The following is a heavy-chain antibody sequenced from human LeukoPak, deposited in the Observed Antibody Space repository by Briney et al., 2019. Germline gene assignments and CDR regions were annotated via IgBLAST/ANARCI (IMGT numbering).Heavy chain of an antibody. CDR2: IIPIFGIA. CDR1: GGTFSSYA. CDR3: ARGVGDGYNLFDY. D-gene: IGHD5-24*01. V-gene: IGHV1-69*04. Sequence: SVKVSCKASGGTFSSYAISWVRQAPGQGLEWMGRIIPIFGIANCAQKFQGRVTITADKSTSTAYMELSSLRSEDTAVYYCARGVGDGYNLFDYWGQGTLVTVSS. J-gene: IGHJ4*02.